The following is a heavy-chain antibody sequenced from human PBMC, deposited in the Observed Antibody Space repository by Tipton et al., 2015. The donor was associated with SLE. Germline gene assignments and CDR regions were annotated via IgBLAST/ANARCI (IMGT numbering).Heavy chain of an antibody. CDR3: ARTPPYTTSWYDAFDL. D-gene: IGHD6-13*01. CDR1: GDSVSSNSAA. V-gene: IGHV6-1*01. Sequence: GLVKPSQTLSLTCAISGDSVSSNSAAWNWIRQSPSRGLEWLGRTYYRSKWYNDYAVSVKSRITINPDTSKNQFSLQLNSVTPEDTAVYYCARTPPYTTSWYDAFDLWGQGTMVTVSS. J-gene: IGHJ3*01. CDR2: TYYRSKWYN.